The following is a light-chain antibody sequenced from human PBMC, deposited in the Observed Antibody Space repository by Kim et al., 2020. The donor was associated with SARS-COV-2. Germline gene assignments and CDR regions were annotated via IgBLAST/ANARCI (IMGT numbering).Light chain of an antibody. V-gene: IGKV1-27*01. CDR2: AAS. CDR1: QGIANY. Sequence: DIQMTQSPSSLSASVGDRVTITCRASQGIANYLAWYQQRPGNVPRLLIYAASVLQAGAPARFSGSGFGTHFTLTITSLQPEDAATYYCQKYDSAPQTFGQGTKVDIK. J-gene: IGKJ1*01. CDR3: QKYDSAPQT.